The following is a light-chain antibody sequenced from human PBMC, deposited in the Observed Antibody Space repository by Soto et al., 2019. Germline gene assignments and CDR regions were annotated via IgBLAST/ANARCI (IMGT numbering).Light chain of an antibody. J-gene: IGKJ1*01. CDR1: QSVSSSY. CDR2: GAS. CDR3: QQYGSSPRT. Sequence: IVVTQSPGTLSLSPGERATLSCRASQSVSSSYLAWYQQKPGQAPRHLIYGASSRATGIPDRFSGSGSGTDFTLTISRLEPEDFAVYYCQQYGSSPRTFGQGTKVEIK. V-gene: IGKV3-20*01.